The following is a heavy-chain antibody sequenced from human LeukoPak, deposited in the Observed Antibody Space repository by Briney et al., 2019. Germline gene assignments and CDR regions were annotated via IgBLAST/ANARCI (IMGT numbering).Heavy chain of an antibody. V-gene: IGHV6-1*01. CDR1: GDSVSSNSAA. CDR3: VESTRAVMAMMDV. D-gene: IGHD3-16*01. CDR2: TYYRSKWYS. Sequence: SQTLSLTCAISGDSVSSNSAAWNWIRQSPSRGLEWLGRTYYRSKWYSDYVVSVKSRLTINPDTSKNQFSLQLNSVTPEDTAVYFCVESTRAVMAMMDVWGKGTTVTVSS. J-gene: IGHJ6*04.